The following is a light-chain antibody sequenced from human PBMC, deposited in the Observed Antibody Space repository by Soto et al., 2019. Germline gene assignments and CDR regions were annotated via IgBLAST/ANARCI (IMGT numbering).Light chain of an antibody. CDR3: QQYNSWPPIT. CDR1: ESGSRN. V-gene: IGKV3-15*01. CDR2: DAS. J-gene: IGKJ5*01. Sequence: ELVITPSPASRSVSPGERATLSCRASESGSRNLAWYQQKPGQAPRLLIYDASRRATGIPDRFSGGGSGTEFTLTISSLQFEDFVVYYCQQYNSWPPITFGQGTRLEIK.